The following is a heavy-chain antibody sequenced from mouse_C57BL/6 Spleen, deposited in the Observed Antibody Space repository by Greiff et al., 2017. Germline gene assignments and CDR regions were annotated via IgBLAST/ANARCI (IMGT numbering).Heavy chain of an antibody. CDR3: ARGGYSNYEGYYYAMDY. D-gene: IGHD2-5*01. Sequence: QVQLKQSGAELVKPGASVKLSCKASGYTFTEYTIHWVKQRSGQGLEWIGEIYPRSGNTYYNEKFKGKATLTADKSSSTAYMELRSLTSEDSAVYFCARGGYSNYEGYYYAMDYWGQGTSVTVSS. V-gene: IGHV1-81*01. J-gene: IGHJ4*01. CDR2: IYPRSGNT. CDR1: GYTFTEYT.